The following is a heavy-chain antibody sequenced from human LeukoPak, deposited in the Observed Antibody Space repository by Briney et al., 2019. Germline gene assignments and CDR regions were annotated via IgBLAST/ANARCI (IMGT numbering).Heavy chain of an antibody. V-gene: IGHV3-64*01. J-gene: IGHJ4*02. CDR2: ISSNGGST. CDR3: ARDKAGSSGYLRTPLY. D-gene: IGHD3-22*01. CDR1: GFTFSSYA. Sequence: GGSLRLSCAASGFTFSSYAMHWVRQAPGKGLEYVSAISSNGGSTYYANSVKGRFTISRDNSKNTLYLQMGSLRAEDMAVYYCARDKAGSSGYLRTPLYWGQGTLVTVSS.